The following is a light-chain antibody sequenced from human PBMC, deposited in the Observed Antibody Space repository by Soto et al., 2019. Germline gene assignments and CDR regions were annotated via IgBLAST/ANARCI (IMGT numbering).Light chain of an antibody. CDR2: DVT. J-gene: IGLJ2*01. Sequence: QSALTQPASVSGSPGQSITISCTGTSSDVGRYNSVSWYQQYPGKAPKVMIYDVTYRPSGVSKRFSGSKSGNTASLTISGLQPDDEADYYCYSYTDSLTVVFGGGTKLTVL. CDR1: SSDVGRYNS. CDR3: YSYTDSLTVV. V-gene: IGLV2-14*01.